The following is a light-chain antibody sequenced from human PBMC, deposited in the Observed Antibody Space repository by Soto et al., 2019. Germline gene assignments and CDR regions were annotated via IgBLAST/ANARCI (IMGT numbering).Light chain of an antibody. CDR2: GAF. Sequence: EIVMTQSPVTLSVSPGERATLSCRASQSVSTNLAWYQQKPGQAPRLLIYGAFIRATGIPARFSGSGSGTEFTLTISSLQSEDFAVYYCQQYNNWYTFGPGTKLDIK. V-gene: IGKV3-15*01. CDR1: QSVSTN. CDR3: QQYNNWYT. J-gene: IGKJ2*01.